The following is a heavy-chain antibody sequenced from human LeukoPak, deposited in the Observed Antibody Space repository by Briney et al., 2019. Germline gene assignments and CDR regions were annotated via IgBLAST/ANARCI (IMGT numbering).Heavy chain of an antibody. Sequence: GGSLRLSCAASGFTFSNYGMHWVRQAPGKGLEWVTFIRYDGSHKYADSVKGRFTISRDNSKKTLYLQMNSLRAEDTAVYYCAKGSSWYVSYYYMDVWGKGTTVSISS. V-gene: IGHV3-30*02. CDR2: IRYDGSHK. D-gene: IGHD6-13*01. CDR3: AKGSSWYVSYYYMDV. J-gene: IGHJ6*03. CDR1: GFTFSNYG.